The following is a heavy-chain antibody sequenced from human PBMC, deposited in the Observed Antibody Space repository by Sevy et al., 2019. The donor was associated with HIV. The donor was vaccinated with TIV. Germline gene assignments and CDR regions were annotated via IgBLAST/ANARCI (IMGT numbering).Heavy chain of an antibody. J-gene: IGHJ4*02. CDR2: ISGSGGST. V-gene: IGHV3-23*01. CDR3: RGVGTTTVFEY. Sequence: GGSLRLSCAASGFIFNSYAMSWVRQAPGKGLEWVASISGSGGSTYYADSVKGRVTISRDNFRRMMDLQMNSLRAEDTGVYYCRGVGTTTVFEYWGQGTLVTVSS. CDR1: GFIFNSYA. D-gene: IGHD1-26*01.